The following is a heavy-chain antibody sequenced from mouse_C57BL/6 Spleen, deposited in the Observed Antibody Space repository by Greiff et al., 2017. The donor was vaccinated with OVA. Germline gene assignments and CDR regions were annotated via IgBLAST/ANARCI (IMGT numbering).Heavy chain of an antibody. V-gene: IGHV14-4*01. CDR3: TITTVVATVDY. J-gene: IGHJ4*01. D-gene: IGHD1-1*01. Sequence: VHVKQSGAELVRPGASVKLSCTASGFNIKDDYMHWVKQRPEQGLEWIGWIDPENGDTEYASKFQGKATITADTSSNTAYLQLSSLTSEDTAVYYCTITTVVATVDYWGQGTSVTVSS. CDR1: GFNIKDDY. CDR2: IDPENGDT.